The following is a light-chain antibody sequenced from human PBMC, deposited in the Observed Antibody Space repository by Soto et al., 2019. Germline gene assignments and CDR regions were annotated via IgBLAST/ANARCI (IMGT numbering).Light chain of an antibody. J-gene: IGKJ4*01. CDR2: GAS. CDR3: QQYNSWPT. V-gene: IGKV3-15*01. Sequence: EXXMTQSPATLSVSPXEGATLSCRTXHSXXXNLAWYQHKRGQSPRLLVYGASTRATGVPARFSGSGSGAEFTLSISSPQSEDFAVYYCQQYNSWPTFGGGTKVEIK. CDR1: HSXXXN.